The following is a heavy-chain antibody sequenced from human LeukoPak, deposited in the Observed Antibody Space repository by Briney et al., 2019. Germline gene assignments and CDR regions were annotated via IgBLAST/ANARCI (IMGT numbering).Heavy chain of an antibody. CDR1: GGTFSNYA. V-gene: IGHV1-69*13. CDR2: IIPIFGTA. Sequence: SVTVSFKASGGTFSNYAISWVRQAPGQGREWMGGIIPIFGTANYAQKFQGRVTITADESTSTAYMELSSLRSEDTAVYYCARDRIGSGWSWGWFDPWGQGTLVTVSS. D-gene: IGHD6-19*01. CDR3: ARDRIGSGWSWGWFDP. J-gene: IGHJ5*02.